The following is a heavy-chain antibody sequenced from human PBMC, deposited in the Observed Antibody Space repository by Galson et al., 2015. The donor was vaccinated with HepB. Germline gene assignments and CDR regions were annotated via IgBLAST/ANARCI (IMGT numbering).Heavy chain of an antibody. Sequence: SVTVSCKASGGTFSSYAISWVRQAPGQGLEWMGGIIPIFGIANYAQKFQGRVTITADESTSTAYMELSSLRSEDTAVYYCARDVKGYSYGLLSTCWFDPWGQGTLVTVSS. V-gene: IGHV1-69*13. CDR1: GGTFSSYA. CDR3: ARDVKGYSYGLLSTCWFDP. CDR2: IIPIFGIA. D-gene: IGHD5-18*01. J-gene: IGHJ5*02.